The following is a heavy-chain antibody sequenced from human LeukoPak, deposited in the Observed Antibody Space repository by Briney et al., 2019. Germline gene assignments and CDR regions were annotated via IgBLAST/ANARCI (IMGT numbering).Heavy chain of an antibody. Sequence: GGSLRLSCAASGFTFSSNYMSWVRQAPGKGLEWVSVIYSGGSTYYADSVKGRFTISRDNSKDTLYLQMNSLRVEDTAVYYCARAVVPSAIENYYGMDVWGQGTTVTVSS. CDR3: ARAVVPSAIENYYGMDV. D-gene: IGHD2-2*02. V-gene: IGHV3-66*01. CDR1: GFTFSSNY. CDR2: IYSGGST. J-gene: IGHJ6*02.